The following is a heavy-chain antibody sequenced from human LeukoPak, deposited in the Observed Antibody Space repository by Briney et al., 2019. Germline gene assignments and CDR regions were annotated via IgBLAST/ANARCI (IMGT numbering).Heavy chain of an antibody. CDR2: IIPILGTA. D-gene: IGHD6-19*01. Sequence: GASVKVSCKASGGTFSSYAISWVRQAPGQGLEWMGRIIPILGTANYAQKFQGRVTITTDESTSTAYMELSSLRSEDTAVYYCARDLRYSSVPYFDYWGQGTLVTVSS. J-gene: IGHJ4*02. CDR1: GGTFSSYA. CDR3: ARDLRYSSVPYFDY. V-gene: IGHV1-69*11.